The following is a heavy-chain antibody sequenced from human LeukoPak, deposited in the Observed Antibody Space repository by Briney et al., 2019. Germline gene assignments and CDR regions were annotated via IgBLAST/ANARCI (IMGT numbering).Heavy chain of an antibody. CDR1: AHTFTSYA. Sequence: ASGKLSCKVSAHTFTSYAMHWVRQAPGQRLEWMGWTIAGDGNTRYSQEFQGRVTITRDTSASTAYMELSSLRSEDMAVYYCARFGGCLAGFDYWGQGTLVTVSS. CDR3: ARFGGCLAGFDY. J-gene: IGHJ4*02. CDR2: TIAGDGNT. D-gene: IGHD3-10*01. V-gene: IGHV1-3*02.